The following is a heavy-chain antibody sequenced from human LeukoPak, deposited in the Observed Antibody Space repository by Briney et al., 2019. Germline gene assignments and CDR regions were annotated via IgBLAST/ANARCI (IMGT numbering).Heavy chain of an antibody. CDR1: GYTFTSYG. CDR2: ISAYNGNT. Sequence: ASVKVSCKASGYTFTSYGISWVRQAPGQGLEWMGWISAYNGNTNYAQKLQGRVTMTTDTSTSTAYMELRSLRSDDTAVYYCARDALVSRRAVAPFDYWGQGTLVTVSS. J-gene: IGHJ4*02. D-gene: IGHD6-19*01. V-gene: IGHV1-18*01. CDR3: ARDALVSRRAVAPFDY.